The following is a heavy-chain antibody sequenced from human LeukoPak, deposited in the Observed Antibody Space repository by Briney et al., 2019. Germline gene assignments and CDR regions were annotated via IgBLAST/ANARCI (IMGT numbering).Heavy chain of an antibody. Sequence: GGSLRLSCAASGFTFSSYAMSWVRQAPGKRLQWVSAISGSGGYTYYADSVKGRFTISRDNSKNTLYLQMSSLRAEDTAIYYCAKHIAVAGRYFDYWGQGTLVTVSS. J-gene: IGHJ4*02. CDR3: AKHIAVAGRYFDY. CDR1: GFTFSSYA. CDR2: ISGSGGYT. V-gene: IGHV3-23*01. D-gene: IGHD6-19*01.